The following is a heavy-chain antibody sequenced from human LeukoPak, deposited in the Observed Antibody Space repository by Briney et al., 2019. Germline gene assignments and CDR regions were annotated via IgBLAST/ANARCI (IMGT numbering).Heavy chain of an antibody. CDR3: ATAVAVGYYYYYMDV. CDR2: IIPIFGTA. CDR1: GGTFSSYA. V-gene: IGHV1-69*13. J-gene: IGHJ6*03. Sequence: SVKVSCKASGGTFSSYAISWVRQAPGQGLGWMGGIIPIFGTANYAQKFQGRVTITADESTSTAYMELSSLRSEDTAVYYCATAVAVGYYYYYMDVWGKGTTVTVSS. D-gene: IGHD2-15*01.